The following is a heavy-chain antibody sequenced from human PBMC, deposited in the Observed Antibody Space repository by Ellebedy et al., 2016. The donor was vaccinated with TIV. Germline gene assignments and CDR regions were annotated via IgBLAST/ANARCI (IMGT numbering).Heavy chain of an antibody. D-gene: IGHD5-24*01. Sequence: SVKVSXXASGFTFTSSAVQWVRQARGQRLEWIGWIVVGSGNINYAQKFQGRVTITADKSTSTAYMELSSLRSEDTAVYYCASPLGEMATIPFDYWGQGTLVTVSS. CDR2: IVVGSGNI. J-gene: IGHJ4*02. CDR3: ASPLGEMATIPFDY. V-gene: IGHV1-58*01. CDR1: GFTFTSSA.